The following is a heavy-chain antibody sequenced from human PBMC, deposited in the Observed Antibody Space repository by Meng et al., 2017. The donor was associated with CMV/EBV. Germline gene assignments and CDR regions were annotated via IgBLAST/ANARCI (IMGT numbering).Heavy chain of an antibody. J-gene: IGHJ6*02. Sequence: GESLKISCAASGFTFSSYEMNWVRQAPGKGLEWVSYISSSGSTIYYADSVKGRFTISRDNAKNSLYLQMNSLRAEDTAVYYCARDLIVVVPAAEAWYYYGMDVWGQGTTVTVS. CDR1: GFTFSSYE. D-gene: IGHD2-2*01. CDR2: ISSSGSTI. CDR3: ARDLIVVVPAAEAWYYYGMDV. V-gene: IGHV3-48*03.